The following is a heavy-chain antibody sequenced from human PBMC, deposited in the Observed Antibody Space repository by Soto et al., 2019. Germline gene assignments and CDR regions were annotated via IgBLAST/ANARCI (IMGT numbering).Heavy chain of an antibody. CDR3: AKDLYNGDYAGHYYSYGMDV. CDR1: GFTFSSYG. J-gene: IGHJ6*02. D-gene: IGHD4-17*01. CDR2: ISYDGSNK. V-gene: IGHV3-30*18. Sequence: QVQLVESGGGVVQPGRSLRLSCAASGFTFSSYGMHWVRQAPGKGLEWVAVISYDGSNKYYADSVKGRFTISRDTSKNTLYLEMNSLRAEDTAVYYCAKDLYNGDYAGHYYSYGMDVWGQGTTVTVSS.